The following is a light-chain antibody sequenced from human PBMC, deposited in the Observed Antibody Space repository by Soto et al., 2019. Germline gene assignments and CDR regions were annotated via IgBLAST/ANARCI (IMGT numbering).Light chain of an antibody. V-gene: IGKV1-39*01. CDR1: QSISSY. CDR3: QQSYLNPLT. Sequence: DVQMTQSPSSLSASVGDRVTITCRASQSISSYLNWYQQKPGKAPKLLIYAASSLESGVPSRFSGSYSGTDFTLTISSLQPEDFATYYCQQSYLNPLTFGGGTKVDIK. J-gene: IGKJ4*01. CDR2: AAS.